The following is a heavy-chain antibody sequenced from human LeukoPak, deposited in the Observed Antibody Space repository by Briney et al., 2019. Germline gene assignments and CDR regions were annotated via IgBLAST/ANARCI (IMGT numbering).Heavy chain of an antibody. V-gene: IGHV1-46*01. CDR1: GYTFTSYY. CDR2: INPSGGST. D-gene: IGHD6-13*01. CDR3: ARAYNSSWYPYYYYGMDV. Sequence: GASVKVSCKASGYTFTSYYMHWVRQAPGQGLEWMGIINPSGGSTSYAQKFQGRVTMTRDTSTSTVYMELSSLRSEDTAVYYCARAYNSSWYPYYYYGMDVWGQGTTVTVSS. J-gene: IGHJ6*02.